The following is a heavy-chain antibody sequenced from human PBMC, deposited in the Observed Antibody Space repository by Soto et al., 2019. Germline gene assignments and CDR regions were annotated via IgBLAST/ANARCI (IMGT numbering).Heavy chain of an antibody. Sequence: PSETLSLTCAVYGGSFSGYYWSWIRQPPGKGLEWIGEINHSGSTNYNPSLKSRVTISVDTSKNQFSLKLSSVTAADTAVYYCARETPMVRGVIITGFPDYWGQGTLVTVSS. J-gene: IGHJ4*02. V-gene: IGHV4-34*01. CDR1: GGSFSGYY. D-gene: IGHD3-10*01. CDR3: ARETPMVRGVIITGFPDY. CDR2: INHSGST.